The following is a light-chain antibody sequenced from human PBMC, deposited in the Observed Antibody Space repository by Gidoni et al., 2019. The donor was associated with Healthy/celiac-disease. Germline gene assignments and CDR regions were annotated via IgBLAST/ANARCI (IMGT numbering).Light chain of an antibody. CDR3: QTWGSGIQV. CDR1: SGHSSYA. CDR2: LNSDGSH. J-gene: IGLJ3*02. V-gene: IGLV4-69*01. Sequence: QLVLTQSPSASASLGASVKLTCTLSSGHSSYAIAWHQQQPEKGPRYLMKLNSDGSHSKGDGIPDRFSGSMSGAERYLTISSLQSEDEADYYCQTWGSGIQVFGGGTKVTVL.